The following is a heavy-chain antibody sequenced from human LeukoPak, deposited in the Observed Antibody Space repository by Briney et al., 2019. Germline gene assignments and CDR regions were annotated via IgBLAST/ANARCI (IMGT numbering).Heavy chain of an antibody. V-gene: IGHV3-74*01. CDR2: ISNDGTST. D-gene: IGHD5-18*01. J-gene: IGHJ4*02. CDR1: GFTFSSYW. Sequence: GGSLRLSCAASGFTFSSYWMPWVRHAPGQGLVWVSRISNDGTSTTYADSVTGRLTISKDNSKNTLYLQMNSLTVEDTAIYYCAKMTAPAYWGQGTLVTVSS. CDR3: AKMTAPAY.